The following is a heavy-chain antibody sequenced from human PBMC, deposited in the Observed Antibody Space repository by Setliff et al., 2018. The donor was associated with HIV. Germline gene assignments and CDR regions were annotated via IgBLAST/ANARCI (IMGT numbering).Heavy chain of an antibody. CDR3: ARELGHYYYYMDV. CDR1: GGSISSHY. V-gene: IGHV4-59*11. Sequence: SETLSLTCTVSGGSISSHYWSWIRQPPGKGLEWIGYIYYNGSTNYNPSLKSRVTISVDTSKNQFSLKLSSVTAADTALFFCARELGHYYYYMDVWGKGTTVTVSS. CDR2: IYYNGST. D-gene: IGHD7-27*01. J-gene: IGHJ6*03.